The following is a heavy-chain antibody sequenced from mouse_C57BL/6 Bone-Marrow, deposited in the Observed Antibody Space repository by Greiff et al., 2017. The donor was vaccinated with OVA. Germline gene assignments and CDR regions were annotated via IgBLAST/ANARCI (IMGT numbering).Heavy chain of an antibody. D-gene: IGHD3-2*02. J-gene: IGHJ2*01. V-gene: IGHV14-1*01. CDR2: IDPEDGDT. Sequence: VQLKQSGAELVRPGASVKLSCTASGFNFKDYYMHWVKQRPEQGLEWIGRIDPEDGDTEYAPKFQGKATMTADTSSNTAYLQLSSLTSEGTAVYYCTSTAQATFDYWGQGTTLTVSS. CDR3: TSTAQATFDY. CDR1: GFNFKDYY.